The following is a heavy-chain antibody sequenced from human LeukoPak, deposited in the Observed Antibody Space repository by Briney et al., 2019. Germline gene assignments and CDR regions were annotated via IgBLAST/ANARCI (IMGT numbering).Heavy chain of an antibody. J-gene: IGHJ4*02. CDR2: ISGTGGRT. CDR1: GFAFSSYA. Sequence: PGGSLRLSCAASGFAFSSYAMSWVRQAPGKGLEWVSSISGTGGRTYYADSVKGRFTISRDNPKNTLDLQMNSLRADDTAVYYCARDGYSNYWYLNLWGQGTLVTVSS. CDR3: ARDGYSNYWYLNL. V-gene: IGHV3-23*01. D-gene: IGHD6-13*01.